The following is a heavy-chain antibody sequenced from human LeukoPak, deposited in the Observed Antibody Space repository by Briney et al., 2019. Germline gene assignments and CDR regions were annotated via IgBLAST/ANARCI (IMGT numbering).Heavy chain of an antibody. CDR1: GYTFTGYY. V-gene: IGHV1-2*02. CDR2: INPNSGGT. Sequence: GASVKVSCKASGYTFTGYYMHWVRQAPGQGLEWMGWINPNSGGTNYAQKFQGRVTMTRDTSISTAYMELSRLRSDDTAVYYCARAPSGYSGSESKTSFDFWGQGTLVTVSS. D-gene: IGHD5-12*01. J-gene: IGHJ4*02. CDR3: ARAPSGYSGSESKTSFDF.